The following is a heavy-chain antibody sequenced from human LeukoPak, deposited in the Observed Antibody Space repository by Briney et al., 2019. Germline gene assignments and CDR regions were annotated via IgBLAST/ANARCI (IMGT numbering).Heavy chain of an antibody. J-gene: IGHJ4*02. V-gene: IGHV4-31*03. D-gene: IGHD3-16*01. CDR1: GGSISSGGYY. CDR3: ARHPAGGGYFDY. Sequence: SETLSLTCTVSGGSISSGGYYWSWIRQHPGKGLEWIGYIFYSGSTYYNPSLKSRVAISVDTSKSQFSLKLSSVTAADTAVYYCARHPAGGGYFDYWGQGTLVTVSS. CDR2: IFYSGST.